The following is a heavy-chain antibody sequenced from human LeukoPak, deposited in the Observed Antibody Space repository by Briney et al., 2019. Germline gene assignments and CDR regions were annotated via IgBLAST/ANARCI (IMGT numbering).Heavy chain of an antibody. CDR1: GFSVTNNY. V-gene: IGHV3-53*01. J-gene: IGHJ4*02. CDR2: FYVGGAT. D-gene: IGHD5-24*01. Sequence: GGSLRLSCAVSGFSVTNNYMSWVRQAPGKRLEWVSVFYVGGATYYADSVKGRFTISRDNSENTLYLQMKSLRAEDTAVYYCARGDGYNFFDYWGQGTLVTVSS. CDR3: ARGDGYNFFDY.